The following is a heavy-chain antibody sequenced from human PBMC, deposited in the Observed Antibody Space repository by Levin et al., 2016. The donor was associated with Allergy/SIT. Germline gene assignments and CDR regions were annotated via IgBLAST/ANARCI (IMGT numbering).Heavy chain of an antibody. CDR2: ISYDGSYK. CDR1: GFTFTSYA. Sequence: LSLTCAASGFTFTSYALHWVRQAPGKGLEWVASISYDGSYKYYADSVKGRFTISRDNSKNTLDLQMNSLRVEDTAVYYCARHLSRLEMSTVGIGHWGQGTLVTVSS. CDR3: ARHLSRLEMSTVGIGH. J-gene: IGHJ4*02. V-gene: IGHV3-30*04. D-gene: IGHD5-24*01.